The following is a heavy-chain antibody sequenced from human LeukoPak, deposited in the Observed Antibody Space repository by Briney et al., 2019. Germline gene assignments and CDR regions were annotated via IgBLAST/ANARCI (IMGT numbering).Heavy chain of an antibody. D-gene: IGHD3-10*01. CDR2: MYHSGST. J-gene: IGHJ5*02. V-gene: IGHV4-34*01. CDR1: GGSFSFYY. Sequence: SETLSLTCGVSGGSFSFYYWSWIRQPPGKGLEWIGTMYHSGSTNYNPSLKSRVTISVDTSKNQFSLKLSSVTAADTAVHYCVRAHHPGGWFDPWGQGTLVTVSS. CDR3: VRAHHPGGWFDP.